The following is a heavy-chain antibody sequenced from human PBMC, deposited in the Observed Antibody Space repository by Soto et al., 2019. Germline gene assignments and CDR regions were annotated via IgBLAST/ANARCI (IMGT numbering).Heavy chain of an antibody. D-gene: IGHD3-22*01. J-gene: IGHJ6*02. CDR3: ASVSEMIYYYYGMDV. CDR2: IYYSGST. CDR1: GGSISSGGYY. V-gene: IGHV4-31*03. Sequence: SETLSLTCTVSGGSISSGGYYWSWIRQHPGKGLEWIGYIYYSGSTYYNPSLKSRVTISVDTSKNQFSLKLSSVTAADTAVYYCASVSEMIYYYYGMDVWGQGTTVTVSS.